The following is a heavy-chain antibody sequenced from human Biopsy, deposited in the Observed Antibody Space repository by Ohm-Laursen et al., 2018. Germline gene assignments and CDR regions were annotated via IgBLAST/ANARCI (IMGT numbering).Heavy chain of an antibody. Sequence: SLRLSCAASGVTLSGYSMNWVRQAPEKGLEWVSVVTGSGRSTYYTDSVKGRFSISRDNSKNTLYLQMNSLRVEDTAVYYCAKGRSGGTGHGNWFDPWGQGTLVIVSS. CDR2: VTGSGRST. CDR1: GVTLSGYS. CDR3: AKGRSGGTGHGNWFDP. J-gene: IGHJ5*02. V-gene: IGHV3-23*01. D-gene: IGHD3-10*01.